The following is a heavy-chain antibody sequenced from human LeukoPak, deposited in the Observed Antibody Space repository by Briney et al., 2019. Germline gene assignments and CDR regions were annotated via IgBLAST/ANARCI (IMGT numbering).Heavy chain of an antibody. V-gene: IGHV4-34*01. CDR1: SGSFSGYY. J-gene: IGHJ5*02. CDR2: INHSGST. CDR3: ARGGLWFGGYTNWFDP. D-gene: IGHD3-10*01. Sequence: PSETLSLTCAVYSGSFSGYYWSWIRQPPGKGLEWIGEINHSGSTNYNPSLKSRVTISVDTSKNQFSLKLSSVTAADTAVYYCARGGLWFGGYTNWFDPWGQGTLVTVSS.